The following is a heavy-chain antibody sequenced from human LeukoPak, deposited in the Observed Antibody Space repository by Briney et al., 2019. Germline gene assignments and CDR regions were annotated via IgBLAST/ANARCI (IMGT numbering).Heavy chain of an antibody. D-gene: IGHD6-6*01. Sequence: GGSLRLSCAASGFTFSTYAMTWVRQAPGKGLEWVSGINSNGDEIYYADSVRGRLTISRDNSNNALYLQMDSLRAEDTAVYYCANWIGSSSRDYWGQGTLVTVSS. CDR2: INSNGDEI. V-gene: IGHV3-23*01. CDR1: GFTFSTYA. J-gene: IGHJ4*02. CDR3: ANWIGSSSRDY.